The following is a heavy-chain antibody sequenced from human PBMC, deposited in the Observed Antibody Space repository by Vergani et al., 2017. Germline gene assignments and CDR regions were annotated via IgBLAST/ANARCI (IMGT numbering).Heavy chain of an antibody. CDR2: IITILGIA. CDR1: GGTFSSYT. V-gene: IGHV1-69*02. CDR3: ASGGLRDFYFDY. Sequence: QVQLVQSGAEVKKPGSSVKVSCKASGGTFSSYTISWVRQAPGQGLEWMGRIITILGIANYAQKFQGRVTITADKSTSTAYMELSSLRSDDTAVYYCASGGLRDFYFDYWGQGTLVTVSS. J-gene: IGHJ4*02. D-gene: IGHD3-16*01.